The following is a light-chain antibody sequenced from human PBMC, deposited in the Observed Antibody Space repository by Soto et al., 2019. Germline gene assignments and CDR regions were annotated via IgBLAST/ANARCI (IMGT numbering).Light chain of an antibody. CDR2: GTS. Sequence: ENVLTQSPGTLSLSPGERATLSCRASQSVDSSDLAWYQQKPGQAPMLLIYGTSTRATGIPDRFSGSGSGTDFTLTINRLEPEDFAVYYCQQYGSSLYTFGQGTKLEIK. CDR3: QQYGSSLYT. V-gene: IGKV3-20*01. J-gene: IGKJ2*01. CDR1: QSVDSSD.